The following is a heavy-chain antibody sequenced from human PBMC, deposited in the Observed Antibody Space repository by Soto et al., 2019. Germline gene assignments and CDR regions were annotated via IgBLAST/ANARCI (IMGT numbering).Heavy chain of an antibody. Sequence: ASVKVSCKASGGSFRSHAVTWVRQAPGQGLEWMGRINPNSGGTNYAQKFQGRVTMTRDTSISTAYMELSRLRSDDTAVYYCAREAPYGSGSYYYYYYGMDVWGQGTTVTVSS. J-gene: IGHJ6*02. CDR2: INPNSGGT. V-gene: IGHV1-2*02. CDR1: GGSFRSHA. CDR3: AREAPYGSGSYYYYYYGMDV. D-gene: IGHD3-10*01.